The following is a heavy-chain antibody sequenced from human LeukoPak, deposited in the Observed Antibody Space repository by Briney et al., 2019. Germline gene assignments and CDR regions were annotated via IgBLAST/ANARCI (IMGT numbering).Heavy chain of an antibody. D-gene: IGHD4-17*01. CDR1: GFTFSTYP. CDR3: AKASGRGTVTTFYFDY. Sequence: PGGSLRLSCEASGFTFSTYPMHWVRQAPDKGLEWVSAISGSGGSTYYADSVKGRFTISRDNSKNTLYLQMNSLRAEDTAVYYCAKASGRGTVTTFYFDYWGQGTLVTVSS. J-gene: IGHJ4*02. CDR2: ISGSGGST. V-gene: IGHV3-23*01.